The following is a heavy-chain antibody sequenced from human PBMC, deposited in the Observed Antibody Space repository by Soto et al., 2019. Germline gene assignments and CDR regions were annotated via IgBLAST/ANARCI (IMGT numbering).Heavy chain of an antibody. CDR2: IRHEGSNE. D-gene: IGHD5-12*01. Sequence: QVQLVESGGGVVQPGTSLRLSCAASGFTFNSDGMHWVRQAPGKGLEWVAFIRHEGSNEFYADSAKGRFTISRDSSKNMLFLQMNTLRAEDTAVYYCARGIDPHRVDGYIRNWGQGTLVTVSS. J-gene: IGHJ4*02. CDR1: GFTFNSDG. CDR3: ARGIDPHRVDGYIRN. V-gene: IGHV3-33*01.